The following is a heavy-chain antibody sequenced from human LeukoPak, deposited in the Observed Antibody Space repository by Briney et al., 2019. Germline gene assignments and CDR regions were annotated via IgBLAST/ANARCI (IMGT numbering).Heavy chain of an antibody. V-gene: IGHV1-18*01. Sequence: ASVKVSSKASGYTFTTYGISWVRQAPGQGLEWMGWISAYNGNTNYAQKLQGRVTMTTDTSTSTAYMELRSLRSDDTAVYYCARDGGYDFWSGSRGWFDPWGQGTLVTVSS. J-gene: IGHJ5*02. D-gene: IGHD3-3*01. CDR2: ISAYNGNT. CDR3: ARDGGYDFWSGSRGWFDP. CDR1: GYTFTTYG.